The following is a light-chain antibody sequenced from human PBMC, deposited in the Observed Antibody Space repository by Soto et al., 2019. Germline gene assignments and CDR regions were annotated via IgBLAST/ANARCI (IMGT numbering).Light chain of an antibody. V-gene: IGKV3-20*01. CDR2: GAS. Sequence: EIVLTQSPGTLSLSPGERATLSCRASQSITNNYLAWYQQKPGQAPRLLLYGASTRATAIPDRFSGSGSGTDFTLTISRLEPEDFAVYYCQQYGGSPRTFGQGTKVDNK. CDR3: QQYGGSPRT. J-gene: IGKJ1*01. CDR1: QSITNNY.